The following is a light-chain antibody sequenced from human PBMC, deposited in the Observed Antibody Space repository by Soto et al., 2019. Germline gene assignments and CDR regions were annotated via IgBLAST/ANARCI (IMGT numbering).Light chain of an antibody. J-gene: IGLJ2*01. CDR2: DVS. Sequence: QSALTQPASVSGTPGQSITVSCIGTSSDIGRYNYVSWYQQHPGRAPKLIIRDVSSRPSGVPTRFSGSKSGNSASLTISGLQVEDDAYSFSRSYASSPAPLFGGGTKVTVL. CDR3: RSYASSPAPL. V-gene: IGLV2-14*03. CDR1: SSDIGRYNY.